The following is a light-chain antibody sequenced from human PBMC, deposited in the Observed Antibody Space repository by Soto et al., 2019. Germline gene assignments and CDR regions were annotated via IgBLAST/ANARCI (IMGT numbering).Light chain of an antibody. V-gene: IGKV3D-11*02. CDR1: QSINTY. CDR2: DAS. J-gene: IGKJ5*01. CDR3: QQRRSWQVT. Sequence: TVMTQSPATLSVPRGEAATLTCRASQSINTYLAWDQQKPGQAPRLLIYDASKRATGIPARFSGSGSGTNFTLTISSLEPEDFAVYYCQQRRSWQVTFGQGTRLEIK.